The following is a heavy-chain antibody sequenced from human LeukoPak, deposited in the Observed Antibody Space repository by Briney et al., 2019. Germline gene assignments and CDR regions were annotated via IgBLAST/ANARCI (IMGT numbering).Heavy chain of an antibody. J-gene: IGHJ4*02. CDR2: IIPIFGTA. CDR3: ARDRALGSSSSLYYFDY. V-gene: IGHV1-69*13. CDR1: GGTFSSYA. Sequence: SVKVSCKASGGTFSSYAISWVRQAPGQGLEWMGGIIPIFGTANYAQKFQGRVTITADESTSTAYMELSSLRSEDTAVYYCARDRALGSSSSLYYFDYWGQGTLVTVSS. D-gene: IGHD6-6*01.